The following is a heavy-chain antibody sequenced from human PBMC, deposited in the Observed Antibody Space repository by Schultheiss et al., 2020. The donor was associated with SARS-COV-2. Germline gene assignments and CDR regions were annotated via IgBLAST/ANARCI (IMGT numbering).Heavy chain of an antibody. Sequence: GGSLRLSCAASGFTFDDYAMHWVRQAPGKGLEWVSGISWNSGSIGYADSVKGRFTISRDNAKNSLYLQMNSLRAEDTALYYCAKGGRGDFWSGYSYGMDVWGQGTTVTVSS. D-gene: IGHD3-3*01. V-gene: IGHV3-9*01. CDR1: GFTFDDYA. CDR2: ISWNSGSI. J-gene: IGHJ6*02. CDR3: AKGGRGDFWSGYSYGMDV.